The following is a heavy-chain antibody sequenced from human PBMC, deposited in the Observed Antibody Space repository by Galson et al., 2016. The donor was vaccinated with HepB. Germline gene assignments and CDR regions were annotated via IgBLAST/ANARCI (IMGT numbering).Heavy chain of an antibody. CDR1: GGSIGNTNHY. CDR2: IYYSGST. J-gene: IGHJ5*02. V-gene: IGHV4-61*01. CDR3: ARDRTGTTGWLDP. Sequence: ETLSLTCSVSGGSIGNTNHYWGWIRQPPGKGLEWIGNIYYSGSTNYNPSLKSRVAISVDTSKNQFSLKLRSATAADTAVYYCARDRTGTTGWLDPWGQGTLVTVSS. D-gene: IGHD1-14*01.